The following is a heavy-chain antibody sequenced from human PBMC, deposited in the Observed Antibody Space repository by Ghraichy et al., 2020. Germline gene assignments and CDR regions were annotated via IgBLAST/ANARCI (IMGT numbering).Heavy chain of an antibody. J-gene: IGHJ5*02. CDR2: TRNKANSYTT. CDR3: ARDISNNNWFDP. Sequence: GGSLRLSCAASGFTFSDHYMDWVRQAPGKGLEWVGRTRNKANSYTTEYAASVKGRFTISRDDSKNSLYLQMNSLKTEDTAVYYCARDISNNNWFDPWGQGTLVTVSS. CDR1: GFTFSDHY. V-gene: IGHV3-72*01. D-gene: IGHD3-3*02.